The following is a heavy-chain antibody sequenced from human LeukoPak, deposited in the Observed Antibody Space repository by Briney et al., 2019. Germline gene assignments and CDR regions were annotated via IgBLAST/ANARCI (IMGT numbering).Heavy chain of an antibody. CDR1: GFSLATNGVG. CDR3: AHRPGRGILAAH. Sequence: SGPTLVKPTQTLTLTCTFSGFSLATNGVGVSWIRRPPGKALEWLALIYWDDDKRYSPSLTYRLTITKDTSKNQVVLTMTNMDPVDTATYYCAHRPGRGILAAHWGQGTLVSVSS. V-gene: IGHV2-5*02. D-gene: IGHD3-10*01. J-gene: IGHJ4*02. CDR2: IYWDDDK.